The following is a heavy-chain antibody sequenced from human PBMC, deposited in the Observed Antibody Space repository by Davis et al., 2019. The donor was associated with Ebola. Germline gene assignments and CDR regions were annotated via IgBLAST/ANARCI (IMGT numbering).Heavy chain of an antibody. V-gene: IGHV3-33*01. CDR3: ARDGNYYGSGSSSFDY. CDR2: IWYDGSNK. Sequence: GESLKISCAASGFTFSSYGMHWVRQAPGKGLEWVAVIWYDGSNKYYADSVKGRFTISRDNSKNTLYLQMNSLRAEDTAVYYCARDGNYYGSGSSSFDYWGQGTLVTVSS. CDR1: GFTFSSYG. J-gene: IGHJ4*02. D-gene: IGHD3-10*01.